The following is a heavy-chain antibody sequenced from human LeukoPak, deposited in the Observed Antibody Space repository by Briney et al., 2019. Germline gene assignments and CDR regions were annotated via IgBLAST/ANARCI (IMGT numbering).Heavy chain of an antibody. J-gene: IGHJ4*02. CDR1: GFTFSSYD. D-gene: IGHD4-17*01. Sequence: GGSLRLSCAASGFTFSSYDMHWVRQAPGKGLEWVALISYDGSNKNYADSVKGRFTISRDNFKNTLSLQMNSLRTEDTAVYYCARDPGDGYGDHFFDYWGQGTLVTVSS. CDR2: ISYDGSNK. CDR3: ARDPGDGYGDHFFDY. V-gene: IGHV3-30*04.